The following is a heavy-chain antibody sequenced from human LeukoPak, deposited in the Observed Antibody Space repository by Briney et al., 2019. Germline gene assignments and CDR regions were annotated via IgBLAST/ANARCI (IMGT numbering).Heavy chain of an antibody. D-gene: IGHD3-3*01. CDR1: GFTVSSNY. J-gene: IGHJ4*02. V-gene: IGHV3-53*01. CDR2: IYSGGST. CDR3: AKELLEWLPGNY. Sequence: GGSLRLSCAASGFTVSSNYMSWVRQAPGKGLEWVSVIYSGGSTYYADSVKGRFTISRDNSKNTLYLQMNSLRAEDTAVYYCAKELLEWLPGNYWGQGTLVTVSS.